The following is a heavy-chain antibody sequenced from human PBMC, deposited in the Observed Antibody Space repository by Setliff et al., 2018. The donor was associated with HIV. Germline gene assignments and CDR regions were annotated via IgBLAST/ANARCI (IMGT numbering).Heavy chain of an antibody. CDR3: ARDQAAAGSFGWLDP. D-gene: IGHD6-13*01. J-gene: IGHJ5*02. V-gene: IGHV1-69*13. CDR1: GDTFSSYA. Sequence: ASVKVSCKASGDTFSSYAISWVRQAPGQGLEWMGGIITIFDTTHYAQNFQGRLTITADVSTSTAYMELSGLRSDDTAVYYCARDQAAAGSFGWLDPWGQGTLVTVSS. CDR2: IITIFDTT.